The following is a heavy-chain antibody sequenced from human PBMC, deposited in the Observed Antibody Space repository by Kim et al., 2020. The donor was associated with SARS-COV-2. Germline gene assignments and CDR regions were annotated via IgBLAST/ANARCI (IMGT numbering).Heavy chain of an antibody. J-gene: IGHJ4*02. V-gene: IGHV1-46*02. CDR2: IIPSGDST. Sequence: ASVKVSCKASGYTFNSYYMHWVRQAPGQGLEWMGLIIPSGDSTNYAQKFQGRVTMTRDTSTSTVYMELSSLRSEDTAVYYCVRKLRGGWFDYWGQGTLVSVSS. CDR3: VRKLRGGWFDY. CDR1: GYTFNSYY. D-gene: IGHD6-19*01.